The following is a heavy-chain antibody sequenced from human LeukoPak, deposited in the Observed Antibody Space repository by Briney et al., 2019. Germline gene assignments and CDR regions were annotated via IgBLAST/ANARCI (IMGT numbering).Heavy chain of an antibody. CDR2: ISGSGGST. V-gene: IGHV3-23*01. CDR3: ANYGIWFGELFSSY. CDR1: GFTLSSYA. Sequence: PGGSLRLSCAASGFTLSSYAMSWVRQAPGKGLEWVSAISGSGGSTYYADSVKGRFTISRDNSKNTLYLQMNSLRAEDTAVYYCANYGIWFGELFSSYWGQGTLVTVSS. J-gene: IGHJ4*02. D-gene: IGHD3-10*01.